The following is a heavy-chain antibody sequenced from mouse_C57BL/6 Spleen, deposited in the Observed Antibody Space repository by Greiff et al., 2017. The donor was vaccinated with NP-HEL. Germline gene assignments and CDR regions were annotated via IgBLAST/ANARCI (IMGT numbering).Heavy chain of an antibody. J-gene: IGHJ4*01. CDR3: TRRRNYYGNPGGAMDY. CDR2: IYPGNSDT. Sequence: EVQLQQSGTVLARPGASVKMSCKTSGYTFTSYWMHWVKQRPGQGLEWIGAIYPGNSDTSYNQKFKGKAKLTAVTSASTAYMELSSLTNEDSAVYYCTRRRNYYGNPGGAMDYWGQGTSVTVSS. V-gene: IGHV1-5*01. D-gene: IGHD2-1*01. CDR1: GYTFTSYW.